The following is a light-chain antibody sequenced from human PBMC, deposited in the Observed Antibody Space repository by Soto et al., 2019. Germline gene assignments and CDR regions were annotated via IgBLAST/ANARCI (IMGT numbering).Light chain of an antibody. J-gene: IGKJ2*01. CDR2: QAS. CDR3: QQYNSYPWA. V-gene: IGKV1-5*03. Sequence: IQMAQSPSTLYACVGDLFTVISLASQSISSWLAWYQQKPGKAPKLLIYQASNLKSGVPSRFSGSGSGTELTLTISSLQPDDFATYYCQQYNSYPWALG. CDR1: QSISSW.